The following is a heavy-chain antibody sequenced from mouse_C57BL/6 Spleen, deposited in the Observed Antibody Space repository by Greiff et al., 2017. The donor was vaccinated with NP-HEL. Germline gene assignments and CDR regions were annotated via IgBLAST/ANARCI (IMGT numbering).Heavy chain of an antibody. CDR2: ISPSDSYT. CDR1: GYTFTSYW. J-gene: IGHJ4*01. Sequence: VQLQQSGAYLVMPGASVKLSCKASGYTFTSYWMHWVKQRPGQGLEWIGEISPSDSYTNYNQKFKGKSTLTVDKSSSTAYMQLSSLTSEDSAVYYCARTSAMDYWGQGTSVTVSS. CDR3: ARTSAMDY. V-gene: IGHV1-69*01.